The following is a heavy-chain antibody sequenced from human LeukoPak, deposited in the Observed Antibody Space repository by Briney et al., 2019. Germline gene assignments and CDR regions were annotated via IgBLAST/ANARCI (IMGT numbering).Heavy chain of an antibody. CDR2: IYSGGST. Sequence: PGGSLRLSCAASGFTVSSNYMSWVRQAPGKGLEWVSVIYSGGSTYYADSVKGRLTISRDNSKNTLYLQMNSLRAEDTAVYYCAKGDSSGWYRGVVRAFDIWGQGTMVTVSS. CDR1: GFTVSSNY. V-gene: IGHV3-53*01. D-gene: IGHD6-19*01. CDR3: AKGDSSGWYRGVVRAFDI. J-gene: IGHJ3*02.